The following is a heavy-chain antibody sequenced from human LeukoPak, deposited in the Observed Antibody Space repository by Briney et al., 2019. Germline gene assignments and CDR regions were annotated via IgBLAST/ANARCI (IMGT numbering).Heavy chain of an antibody. J-gene: IGHJ4*02. V-gene: IGHV1-18*01. D-gene: IGHD3-22*01. CDR1: GYTFTSYG. CDR3: AREDYDDSGYYDY. CDR2: IIPYNGNT. Sequence: ASVKVSCKASGYTFTSYGISWVRQAPGQGLEWMGWIIPYNGNTNYAQKLQGRVTMTTDTSTRTAHMELRSLRSDDTAVYYCAREDYDDSGYYDYWGQGTLVTVSS.